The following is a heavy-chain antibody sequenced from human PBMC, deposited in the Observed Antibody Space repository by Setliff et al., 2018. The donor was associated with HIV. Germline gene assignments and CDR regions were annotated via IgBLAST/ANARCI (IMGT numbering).Heavy chain of an antibody. J-gene: IGHJ4*02. D-gene: IGHD3-16*01. V-gene: IGHV3-43D*03. CDR2: IDWSGDKT. CDR1: GFIFDDYA. Sequence: LRLSCAASGFIFDDYAMYWVRQAPGKNLEWVSLIDWSGDKTYYADSVNGRFTISRDNSKETLFLQMHSLRPEDTASYYCAKTTGSVLGTYYFDYWGQGTLVTVSS. CDR3: AKTTGSVLGTYYFDY.